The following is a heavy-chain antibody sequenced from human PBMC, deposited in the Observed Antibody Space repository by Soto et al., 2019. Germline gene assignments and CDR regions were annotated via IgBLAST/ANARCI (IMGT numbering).Heavy chain of an antibody. V-gene: IGHV3-7*03. CDR2: IKQDGSAT. D-gene: IGHD4-17*01. CDR3: ARWTTALDY. Sequence: EVQLVESGGCLVQPGGSLRLSCAASVFSWSNYWMTWVRRAPGKRPEWVANIKQDGSATYYMDSLRGRFTISRDNANNSLLLQMNSLRAEDTALYYCARWTTALDYWGQGALVTVSS. CDR1: VFSWSNYW. J-gene: IGHJ4*02.